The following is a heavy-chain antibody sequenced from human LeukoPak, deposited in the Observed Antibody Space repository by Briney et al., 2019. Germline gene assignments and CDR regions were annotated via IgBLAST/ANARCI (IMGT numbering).Heavy chain of an antibody. V-gene: IGHV3-9*01. CDR2: ISWNSDNI. CDR3: AELGITMIGGV. CDR1: GFSFDDYG. D-gene: IGHD3-10*02. J-gene: IGHJ6*04. Sequence: PGRSLRLSCAASGFSFDDYGMHWVRLVPGKGLEWVSGISWNSDNIGYGGSVKGRFSISRDNAKNSLYLQMNGLRAEDTAVYYCAELGITMIGGVWGKGTTVTISS.